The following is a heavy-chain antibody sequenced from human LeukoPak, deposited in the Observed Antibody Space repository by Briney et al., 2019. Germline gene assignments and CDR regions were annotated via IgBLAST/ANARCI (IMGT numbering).Heavy chain of an antibody. CDR1: GGTFSSYT. D-gene: IGHD2-8*01. V-gene: IGHV1-69*02. J-gene: IGHJ3*02. CDR3: ARGLMADAFDI. Sequence: SAKVSCKASGGTFSSYTISWVRQAPGQGLEWMGRIIPILGIANYAQKFQGRVTITADKSTSTAYMELSSLRSEDTAVYYCARGLMADAFDIWGQGTMVTVSS. CDR2: IIPILGIA.